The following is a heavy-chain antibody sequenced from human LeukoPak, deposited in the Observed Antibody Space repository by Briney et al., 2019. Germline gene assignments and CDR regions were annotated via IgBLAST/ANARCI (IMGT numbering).Heavy chain of an antibody. D-gene: IGHD1-7*01. CDR3: AKDERNWNYNLASQTYD. Sequence: GGSLRLSCVVSGFTFSSYAMSWVRQAPGKGLEWVSFIGGSGVSTYYADSVKGRFTISRDNSKNTPYLQMNSLRAEDTAVYYCAKDERNWNYNLASQTYDWGQGTLVTVSS. CDR1: GFTFSSYA. V-gene: IGHV3-23*01. CDR2: IGGSGVST. J-gene: IGHJ4*02.